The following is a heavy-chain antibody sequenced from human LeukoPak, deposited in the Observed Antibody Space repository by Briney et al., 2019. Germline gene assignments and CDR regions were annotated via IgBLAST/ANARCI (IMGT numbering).Heavy chain of an antibody. D-gene: IGHD3-3*02. CDR2: IYYSGRT. CDR1: GGSISSYY. CDR3: ARGGGIRSAFDI. V-gene: IGHV4-59*01. Sequence: SETLSLTCTVSGGSISSYYWSWIRQPPGKGLEWIGYIYYSGRTNYNPSLKSRVTISVDTSKNQFSLKLSSVTAADTAVYYCARGGGIRSAFDIWGQGTMVTVSS. J-gene: IGHJ3*02.